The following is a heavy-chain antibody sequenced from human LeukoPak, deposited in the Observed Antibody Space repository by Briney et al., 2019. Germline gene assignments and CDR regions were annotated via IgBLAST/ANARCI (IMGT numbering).Heavy chain of an antibody. CDR2: IFDSGNSI. D-gene: IGHD1-26*01. J-gene: IGHJ4*02. V-gene: IGHV3-23*01. CDR1: GFTFSSCA. CDR3: AKDPIFSGSYGVFDY. Sequence: GSLRLSCAASGFTFSSCAMSWVRQAPGKGLEWVSTIFDSGNSIYYADSAEGRFTISRDNSKNTLYLQMNSLRAGDTAVYYCAKDPIFSGSYGVFDYWGLGTLVTVSS.